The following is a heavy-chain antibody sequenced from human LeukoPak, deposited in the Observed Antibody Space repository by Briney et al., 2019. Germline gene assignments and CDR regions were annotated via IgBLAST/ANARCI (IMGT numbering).Heavy chain of an antibody. CDR3: ASCSTSCYTAPHYYYYGMDV. D-gene: IGHD2-2*02. J-gene: IGHJ6*02. CDR1: GGSISSGGYY. V-gene: IGHV4-31*03. Sequence: SETLSLTCTVSGGSISSGGYYWSWIRRHPGKGLEWIGYIYYSGSTYYNPSLKSRVTISVDTSKNQFSLKLSSVTAADTAVYYCASCSTSCYTAPHYYYYGMDVWGQGTTVTVSS. CDR2: IYYSGST.